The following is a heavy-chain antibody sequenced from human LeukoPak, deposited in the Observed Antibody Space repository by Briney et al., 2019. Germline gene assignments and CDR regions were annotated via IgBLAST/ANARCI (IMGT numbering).Heavy chain of an antibody. V-gene: IGHV3-9*01. CDR3: AKDGPDP. J-gene: IGHJ5*02. Sequence: GGSLRLSCAASGFTFDDYAMHWVRQAPGKGLEWVSGISWNSGSIGYADSVKGRFTISRDNAKNSLYLQMNSLRGEDTALYYCAKDGPDPWGQGTLVTVSS. CDR1: GFTFDDYA. CDR2: ISWNSGSI.